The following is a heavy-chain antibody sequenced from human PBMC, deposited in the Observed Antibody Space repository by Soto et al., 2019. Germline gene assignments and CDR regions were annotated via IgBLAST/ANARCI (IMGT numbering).Heavy chain of an antibody. CDR1: GFTFGTYA. Sequence: GGSLRLSCAASGFTFGTYAMHWVRQAPGKGLEWVALISYDGSNKYYADSVKGRFTISRDNAKNSLYLQMNSLRAEDTAVYYCARDRLAYGMDVWGQGTTVTVSS. CDR2: ISYDGSNK. CDR3: ARDRLAYGMDV. V-gene: IGHV3-30-3*01. D-gene: IGHD2-15*01. J-gene: IGHJ6*02.